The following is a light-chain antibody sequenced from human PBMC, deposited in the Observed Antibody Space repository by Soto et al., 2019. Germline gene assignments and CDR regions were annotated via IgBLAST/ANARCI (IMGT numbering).Light chain of an antibody. Sequence: EIVMTQSPANLSVSPGERATLSCRASQSVSSNLAWYQQKPGQAPRLLIYGASTRAPGIPARFSGSGSGTEFNLTISSLQSEDFAVYYCLQYNKWPPYTFGQGTKLEIK. J-gene: IGKJ2*01. CDR3: LQYNKWPPYT. CDR1: QSVSSN. CDR2: GAS. V-gene: IGKV3-15*01.